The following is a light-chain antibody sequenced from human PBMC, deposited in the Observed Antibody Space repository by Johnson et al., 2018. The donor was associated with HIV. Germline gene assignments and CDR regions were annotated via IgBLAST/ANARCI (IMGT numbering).Light chain of an antibody. Sequence: QSVLTQPPSMSAAPVQMVTISCSGSSSNIGNNYVSWYQQVPGAAPKLLIYDNNKRPSGIPGRFSGSKSGPSATLGITGLQTGDEADYYCGTWDSSLTSYVFGAGTKVTVL. J-gene: IGLJ1*01. CDR2: DNN. V-gene: IGLV1-51*01. CDR1: SSNIGNNY. CDR3: GTWDSSLTSYV.